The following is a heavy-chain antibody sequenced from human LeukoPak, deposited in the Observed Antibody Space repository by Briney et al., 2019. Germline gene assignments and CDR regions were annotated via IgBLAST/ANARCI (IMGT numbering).Heavy chain of an antibody. Sequence: ASVKVSCKASGYTFTGYYMHWVRQAPGQGLEWMGWINPNSGGTNYAQKLQGRVTMTRDTSISTAYMVLSRLRSDDTAVYYCARGHGMATTNFDYWGQGTLVTVSS. CDR1: GYTFTGYY. V-gene: IGHV1-2*02. CDR2: INPNSGGT. J-gene: IGHJ4*02. CDR3: ARGHGMATTNFDY. D-gene: IGHD5-24*01.